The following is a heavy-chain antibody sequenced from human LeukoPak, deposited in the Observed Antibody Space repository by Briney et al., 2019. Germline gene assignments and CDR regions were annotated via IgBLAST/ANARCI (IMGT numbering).Heavy chain of an antibody. CDR3: ARGITIFGVVKGIDASDY. V-gene: IGHV1-2*06. J-gene: IGHJ4*02. Sequence: GASVKVSCKASGYTFTGYYMHWVRQAPGQGPEWMGRINPNSGDTNFAQKFQGRVTMTRDTSISTAYMELSRLRSDDTAVYYCARGITIFGVVKGIDASDYWGQGTLVTVSS. D-gene: IGHD3-3*01. CDR2: INPNSGDT. CDR1: GYTFTGYY.